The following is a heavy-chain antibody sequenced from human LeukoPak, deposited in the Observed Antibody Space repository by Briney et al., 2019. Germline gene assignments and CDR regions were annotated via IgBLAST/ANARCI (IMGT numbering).Heavy chain of an antibody. D-gene: IGHD4-23*01. CDR1: GGSFSSSSYY. CDR3: ARLIYGGYFDY. CDR2: IYSSGST. V-gene: IGHV4-39*01. Sequence: SETLSLTCTASGGSFSSSSYYWGWIRQPPGKGLEWIGSIYSSGSTYYNPSLKSRVAISVDTSKNQFSLKLSSVTAADTAVYYCARLIYGGYFDYWGQGTLVTVSS. J-gene: IGHJ4*02.